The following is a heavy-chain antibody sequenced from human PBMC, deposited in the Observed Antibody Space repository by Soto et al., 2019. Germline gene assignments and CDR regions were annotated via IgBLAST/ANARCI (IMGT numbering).Heavy chain of an antibody. J-gene: IGHJ4*02. Sequence: ASVKVSCKASGYTFTGYYMHWVRQAPGQGLEWMGWINPNSGGTNYAQKFQGWVTMTRDTSISTAYMELSRLRSDDTAVYYCARGPPVRYFDWLLFYWGQGTLVTVSS. CDR3: ARGPPVRYFDWLLFY. V-gene: IGHV1-2*04. D-gene: IGHD3-9*01. CDR2: INPNSGGT. CDR1: GYTFTGYY.